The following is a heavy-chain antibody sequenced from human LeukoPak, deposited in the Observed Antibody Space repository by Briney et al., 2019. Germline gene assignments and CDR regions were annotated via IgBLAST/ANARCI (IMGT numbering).Heavy chain of an antibody. D-gene: IGHD1-26*01. Sequence: GASVKVSCKASGYTFTSYGISWVRQAPGQGLEWMGGIIPIFGTANFAQKFQGRVTITADESTSTAYMELSSLRSEDTAVYYCARGVVGASFDYWGQGTLVTVSS. CDR2: IIPIFGTA. J-gene: IGHJ4*02. CDR1: GYTFTSYG. CDR3: ARGVVGASFDY. V-gene: IGHV1-69*13.